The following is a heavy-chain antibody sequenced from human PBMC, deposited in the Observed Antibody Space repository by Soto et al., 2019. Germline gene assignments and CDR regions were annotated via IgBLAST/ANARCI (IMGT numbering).Heavy chain of an antibody. J-gene: IGHJ5*02. Sequence: PSETLSLTCTVSGYSISSGSYWGWIRQPPGKGPEWIASIYHGGTTFYNPSLKSRVTVSVDKSNNQFSLKLRSVTAADTAVYYCVRDGTKTLRDLFDPWGQG. CDR1: GYSISSGSY. CDR3: VRDGTKTLRDLFDP. CDR2: IYHGGTT. D-gene: IGHD1-1*01. V-gene: IGHV4-38-2*02.